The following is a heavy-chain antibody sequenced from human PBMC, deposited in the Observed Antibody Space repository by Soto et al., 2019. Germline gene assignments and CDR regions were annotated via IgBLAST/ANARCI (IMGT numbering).Heavy chain of an antibody. CDR3: ARDPLRGGSGSNIDY. CDR1: GFTFSSYG. CDR2: IWYDGSNK. D-gene: IGHD3-10*01. V-gene: IGHV3-33*01. Sequence: GGSLRLSCAASGFTFSSYGMHWVRQAPGKGLEWVAVIWYDGSNKYYADSVKGRFTISRDNSKNTLYLQMNSLRAEDTAVYYCARDPLRGGSGSNIDYWGQGTLVTVSS. J-gene: IGHJ4*02.